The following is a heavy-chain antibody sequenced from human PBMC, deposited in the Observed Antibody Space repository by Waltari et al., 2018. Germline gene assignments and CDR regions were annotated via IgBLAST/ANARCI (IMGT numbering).Heavy chain of an antibody. CDR3: ARDSGYCSGGSCAPWAFDI. J-gene: IGHJ3*02. CDR2: SYSGGST. CDR1: GFPVSSTY. D-gene: IGHD2-15*01. Sequence: EVQLVESGGGLIQPGGSLRLSCAASGFPVSSTYMSWVRQAPGNGLEWVSVSYSGGSTYYADSVKGRFTISRDNSKNTLYLQMNSLRAEDTAVYYCARDSGYCSGGSCAPWAFDIWGQGTMVTVSS. V-gene: IGHV3-53*01.